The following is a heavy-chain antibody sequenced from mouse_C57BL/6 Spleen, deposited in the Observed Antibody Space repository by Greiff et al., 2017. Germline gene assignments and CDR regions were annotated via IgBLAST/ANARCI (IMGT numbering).Heavy chain of an antibody. CDR1: GFNIKDYY. CDR3: TTEVYGNRLAY. J-gene: IGHJ3*01. D-gene: IGHD2-1*01. V-gene: IGHV14-1*01. CDR2: IDPEDGDT. Sequence: EVQLQQSGAELVRPGASVKLSCTASGFNIKDYYMHWVKQRPEQGLEWIGRIDPEDGDTEYAPKFQGKATMTADTSSNTAYLQLSSLTSEDTAVYCCTTEVYGNRLAYWGQGTLVTVSA.